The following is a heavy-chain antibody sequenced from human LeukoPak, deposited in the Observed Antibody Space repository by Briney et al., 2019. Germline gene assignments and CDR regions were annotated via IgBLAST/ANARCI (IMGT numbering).Heavy chain of an antibody. Sequence: SETLSLTCTVSGASIVRDYWSWVRQPPGTGLQWIGYVYEAGSRNYNPSLERRVSISLDRSKNQFSLRLDSVTAADTAMYYCAREHRGRDGYTLDYWGQGILVTVSS. CDR1: GASIVRDY. CDR2: VYEAGSR. J-gene: IGHJ4*02. D-gene: IGHD5-24*01. V-gene: IGHV4-59*12. CDR3: AREHRGRDGYTLDY.